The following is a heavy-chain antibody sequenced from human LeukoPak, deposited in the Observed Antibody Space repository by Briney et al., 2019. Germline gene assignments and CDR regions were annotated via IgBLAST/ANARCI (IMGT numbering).Heavy chain of an antibody. CDR1: GGSFSGYY. CDR3: ARGYCSSTSCYEGDY. V-gene: IGHV4-34*01. CDR2: INHSGST. D-gene: IGHD2-2*01. J-gene: IGHJ4*02. Sequence: PSETLSLTCAVYGGSFSGYYWSWIHQPPGKGLEWIGEINHSGSTNYNPSLKSRVTISVDTSKNQFSLKLSSVTAADTAVYYCARGYCSSTSCYEGDYWGQGTLVTVSS.